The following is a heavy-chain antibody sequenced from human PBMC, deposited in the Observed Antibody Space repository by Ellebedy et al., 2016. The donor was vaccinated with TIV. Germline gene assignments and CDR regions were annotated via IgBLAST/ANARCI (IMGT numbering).Heavy chain of an antibody. Sequence: AASVKVSCKASGYSFNNNCINWVRQAPGQGLEWMGWINTYSGEPRYAPAFTGRFVFSLEASVRTAFLQIDDLRAEDTAVYFCSRERNSSLYLGQQDLWGQGTLVTVSS. CDR2: INTYSGEP. V-gene: IGHV7-4-1*01. D-gene: IGHD6-19*01. J-gene: IGHJ5*02. CDR1: GYSFNNNC. CDR3: SRERNSSLYLGQQDL.